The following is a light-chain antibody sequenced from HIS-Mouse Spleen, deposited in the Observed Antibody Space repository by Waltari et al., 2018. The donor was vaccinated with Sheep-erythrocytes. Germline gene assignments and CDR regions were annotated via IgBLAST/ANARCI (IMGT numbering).Light chain of an antibody. CDR1: QDISNY. J-gene: IGKJ4*01. V-gene: IGKV1-33*01. CDR2: DAS. Sequence: DIQMTQSPSSLSASVGDRVTITCQARQDISNYLNWYQQKPGKAPKLLIYDASNLETGVPSRVSGSGSGTDFTFTISSLQPEDIATYYCQQYDNLPLTFGGGTKVEIK. CDR3: QQYDNLPLT.